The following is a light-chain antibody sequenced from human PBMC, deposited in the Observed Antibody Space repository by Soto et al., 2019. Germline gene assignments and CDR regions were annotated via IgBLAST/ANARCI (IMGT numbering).Light chain of an antibody. CDR1: QSVSSN. CDR3: QQYNNWPSP. J-gene: IGKJ1*01. V-gene: IGKV3-15*01. Sequence: EIVVTQSPATLSVSPGERATLSCRASQSVSSNLAWYQQKPGQAPRLLIYGASTRATGIPARFSGSGSGTEFTLTISSLQSEDFAVYYCQQYNNWPSPFGQGTKVDIK. CDR2: GAS.